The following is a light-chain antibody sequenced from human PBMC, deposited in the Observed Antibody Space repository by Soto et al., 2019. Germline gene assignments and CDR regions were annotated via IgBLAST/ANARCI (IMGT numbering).Light chain of an antibody. CDR1: QDINTY. CDR3: QQRKSYPIT. Sequence: DIQLTQSPSFLSASVGDRVTITCRASQDINTYLAWYKQKPGKAPKLLIFASSTLQNGAPSTFNGSGSGTEFTVTFTSLQPEDFSTYYCQQRKSYPITFGQGTRLEIK. V-gene: IGKV1-9*01. J-gene: IGKJ5*01. CDR2: ASS.